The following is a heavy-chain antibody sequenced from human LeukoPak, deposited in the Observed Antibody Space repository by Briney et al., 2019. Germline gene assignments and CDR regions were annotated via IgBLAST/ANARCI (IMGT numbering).Heavy chain of an antibody. CDR3: AKFGLYYNMDV. CDR1: GGSISGFY. CDR2: IHYSGST. Sequence: PSETLSLTCAASGGSISGFYWTWIRQPPGKGLEFIGQIHYSGSTDYNPSLKSRITMSVDTSKNQFFLSLNSVTAADTAVYYCAKFGLYYNMDVWGQGTTVTVSS. V-gene: IGHV4-59*03. J-gene: IGHJ6*02. D-gene: IGHD3-10*01.